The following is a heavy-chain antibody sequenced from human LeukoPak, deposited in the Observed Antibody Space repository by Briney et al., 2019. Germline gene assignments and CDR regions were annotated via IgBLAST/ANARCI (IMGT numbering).Heavy chain of an antibody. J-gene: IGHJ4*02. CDR2: ISYDGSNK. V-gene: IGHV3-30-3*01. D-gene: IGHD3-3*01. CDR1: GFTFSSYA. Sequence: PGRSLRLSCAASGFTFSSYAMHWVRQAPGKGLEWVAVISYDGSNKYYADSVKGRFTISRDNSKNTLYLQMNSLRAEDTAVYYCARDSDDFWSGYYGYFDYWGQGTLVTVSS. CDR3: ARDSDDFWSGYYGYFDY.